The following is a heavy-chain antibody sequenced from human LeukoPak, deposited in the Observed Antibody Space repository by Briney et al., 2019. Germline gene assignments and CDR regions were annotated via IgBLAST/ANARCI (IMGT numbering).Heavy chain of an antibody. Sequence: GGSLRLSCAASGFTFSNYAMGWVRQAPGKGLQWVSGISGSGGSTYYADSVKGRFTISRDNSKNTLYLEVISLTAEDTAVYYCAKDDAWLRFGEWSQGTLVTVSS. J-gene: IGHJ4*02. CDR2: ISGSGGST. D-gene: IGHD3-10*01. V-gene: IGHV3-23*01. CDR1: GFTFSNYA. CDR3: AKDDAWLRFGE.